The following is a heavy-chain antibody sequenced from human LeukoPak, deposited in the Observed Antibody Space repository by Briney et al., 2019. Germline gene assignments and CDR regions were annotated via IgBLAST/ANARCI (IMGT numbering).Heavy chain of an antibody. CDR2: ISSSSSYI. V-gene: IGHV3-21*01. CDR1: GFTFSSYS. CDR3: ASEGSKYNWNEGAFDI. J-gene: IGHJ3*02. Sequence: PGGSLRLSCAASGFTFSSYSMNWVRQAPGKGPEWVSSISSSSSYIYYADSVKGRFTISRDNAKNSLYLQMNSLRAEDTGVYYCASEGSKYNWNEGAFDIWGQGTMVTVSS. D-gene: IGHD1-1*01.